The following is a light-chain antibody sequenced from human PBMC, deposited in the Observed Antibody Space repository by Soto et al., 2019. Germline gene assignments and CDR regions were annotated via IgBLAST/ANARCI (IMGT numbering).Light chain of an antibody. J-gene: IGKJ1*01. CDR1: QSVGRN. V-gene: IGKV3-15*01. CDR3: QQYNDWPWT. CDR2: VAS. Sequence: IVMTQSPATLSVSPGERATLSCRASQSVGRNLAWYQQKPGQAPRLLIYVASTRATAIPARFSGSGSGTEFTLSISSQQSEDFAVYYCQQYNDWPWTFGQGTNVEIK.